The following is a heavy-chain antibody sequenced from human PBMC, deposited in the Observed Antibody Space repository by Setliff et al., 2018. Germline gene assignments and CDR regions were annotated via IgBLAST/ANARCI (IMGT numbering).Heavy chain of an antibody. CDR3: AKGPSGYYYDSSGYYGLGMDV. Sequence: GGSLRLSCAASGFTFSNYYMTWIRQAPGKGLEWISYIHDSGNPTYYADSVKGRFTVSRDNARDSLYLRMNSLRAEDTAVYYCAKGPSGYYYDSSGYYGLGMDVWGQGTTVTVSS. V-gene: IGHV3-11*04. J-gene: IGHJ6*02. CDR2: IHDSGNPT. D-gene: IGHD3-22*01. CDR1: GFTFSNYY.